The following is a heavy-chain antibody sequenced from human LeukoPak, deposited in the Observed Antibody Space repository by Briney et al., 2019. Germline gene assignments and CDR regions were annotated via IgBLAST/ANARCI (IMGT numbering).Heavy chain of an antibody. CDR1: GFTFSSYW. CDR3: ARDQALDYYYYYMDV. Sequence: GGSLRLSCAASGFTFSSYWMHWVRQAPGKGLVWVSRINSDGSSTSYADSVKGRFTISRDNAKNTLYLQMNSLRAEDTAVYYCARDQALDYYYYYMDVWGKGTTVTISS. V-gene: IGHV3-74*01. J-gene: IGHJ6*03. CDR2: INSDGSST.